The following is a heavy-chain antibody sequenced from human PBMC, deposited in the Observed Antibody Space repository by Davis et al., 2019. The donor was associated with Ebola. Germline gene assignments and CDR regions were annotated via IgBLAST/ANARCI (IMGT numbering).Heavy chain of an antibody. Sequence: GESLKISCAASGFTFSSYGMHWVRQAPGKGLEWVALISYDGSNKYYADSVKGRFTISRDNSKNTLYLQMNSLRAEDTAVYYCARDTCDFWSGCHYFDYWGQGTLVTVSS. J-gene: IGHJ4*02. V-gene: IGHV3-30*03. CDR3: ARDTCDFWSGCHYFDY. CDR2: ISYDGSNK. D-gene: IGHD3-3*01. CDR1: GFTFSSYG.